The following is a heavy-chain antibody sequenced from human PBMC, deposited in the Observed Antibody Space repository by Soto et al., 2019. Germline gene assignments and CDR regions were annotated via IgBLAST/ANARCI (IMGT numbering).Heavy chain of an antibody. CDR2: INTGNGNT. Sequence: QVQLVQSGAEVKKPGASVKVSCKASGYTFTSYAMHWVRQAPGQRLEWMGWINTGNGNTKYSRKFQARVTITRDTSASTAYMELSSLRSEDTAVYYCAGDTGYSYVYNWGQGTLVTVSS. CDR3: AGDTGYSYVYN. D-gene: IGHD5-18*01. J-gene: IGHJ4*02. V-gene: IGHV1-3*04. CDR1: GYTFTSYA.